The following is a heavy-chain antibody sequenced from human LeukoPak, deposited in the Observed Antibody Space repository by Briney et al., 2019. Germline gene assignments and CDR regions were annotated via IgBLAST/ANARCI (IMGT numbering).Heavy chain of an antibody. CDR3: ARHYATPYYFDY. Sequence: SETLSLTCTVSGDSISSSSYYWGWIRQPLGKGLEWIGSMYYSGSTYYNPSLKSRVTISVDTSKNQFPLKLSSVTATDTAMYYCARHYATPYYFDYWGQGTLVTVSS. J-gene: IGHJ4*02. D-gene: IGHD2-15*01. V-gene: IGHV4-39*01. CDR2: MYYSGST. CDR1: GDSISSSSYY.